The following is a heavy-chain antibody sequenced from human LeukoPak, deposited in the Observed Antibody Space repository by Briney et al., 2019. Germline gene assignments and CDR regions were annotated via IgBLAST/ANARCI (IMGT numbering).Heavy chain of an antibody. Sequence: GASVKVSCTASGVTFTSSAVQWVRQARGQRLEWIGWIVVGSGNTNYAQKFQERVTITRDMSTSTAYMELSSLRSEDTAVYYCAADPYYDILTGYFLPDYWGQGTLVTVSS. CDR3: AADPYYDILTGYFLPDY. D-gene: IGHD3-9*01. CDR2: IVVGSGNT. CDR1: GVTFTSSA. J-gene: IGHJ4*02. V-gene: IGHV1-58*01.